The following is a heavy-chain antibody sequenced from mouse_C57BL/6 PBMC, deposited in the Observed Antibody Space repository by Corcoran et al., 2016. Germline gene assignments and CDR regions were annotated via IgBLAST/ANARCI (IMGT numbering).Heavy chain of an antibody. D-gene: IGHD1-1*01. CDR2: ISYDGSNK. J-gene: IGHJ4*01. Sequence: VQLVESGGGVVQPGRSLRLSCAASGFTFSSYGMHWVRQAPGKGLEWVAVISYDGSNKYYADSVKGRFTISRDNSKNTLYLQMNSLRAEDTAGFYCAKRGDPVYCISSTCYWFDYCGHGTLVTVSS. CDR3: AKRGDPVYCISSTCYWFDY. V-gene: IGHV5-17*01. CDR1: GFTFSSYG.